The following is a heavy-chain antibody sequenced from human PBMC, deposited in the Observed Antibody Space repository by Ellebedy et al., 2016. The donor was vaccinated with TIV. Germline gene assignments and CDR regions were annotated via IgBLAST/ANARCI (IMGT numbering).Heavy chain of an antibody. CDR3: ARDVGSYHN. CDR2: IIPILGIA. V-gene: IGHV1-69*04. D-gene: IGHD3-10*01. J-gene: IGHJ4*02. CDR1: GYTFTGYY. Sequence: SVKVSXXASGYTFTGYYMHWVRQAPGQGLEWMGRIIPILGIANYAQKFQGRVTITADKSTSTAYMELSSLRSEDTAVYYCARDVGSYHNWGQGTLVTVSS.